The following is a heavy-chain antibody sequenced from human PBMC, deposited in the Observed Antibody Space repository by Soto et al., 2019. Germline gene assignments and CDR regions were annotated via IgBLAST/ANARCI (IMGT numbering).Heavy chain of an antibody. Sequence: PSQTLSLTCAICGDSVPNNGATWNWIRQSPSRGLEWLGRAYYRSRWQYDYATSVRSRITINPDTSKNQFSLQLTSVTPEDTAVYYCARDPPDFNSGFDSWGQGSLVTVSS. CDR3: ARDPPDFNSGFDS. J-gene: IGHJ4*02. CDR2: AYYRSRWQY. CDR1: GDSVPNNGAT. D-gene: IGHD1-26*01. V-gene: IGHV6-1*01.